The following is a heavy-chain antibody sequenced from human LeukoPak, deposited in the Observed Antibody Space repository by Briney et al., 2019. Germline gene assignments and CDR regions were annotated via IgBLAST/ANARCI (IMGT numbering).Heavy chain of an antibody. D-gene: IGHD1-26*01. Sequence: PGGSLRLSCAASGFTFSSYSMNWVRQAPGKGLEWVSSISSSSSYIYYADSVKGRFTISRDNAKNSLYLQMNSLRAEDTAVNYYARVGSGDAFDTWGQGTMVTVSS. J-gene: IGHJ3*02. V-gene: IGHV3-21*01. CDR3: ARVGSGDAFDT. CDR1: GFTFSSYS. CDR2: ISSSSSYI.